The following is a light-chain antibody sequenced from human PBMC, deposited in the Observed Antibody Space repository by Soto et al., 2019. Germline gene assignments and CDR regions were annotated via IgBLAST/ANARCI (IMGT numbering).Light chain of an antibody. Sequence: DTVMTQSPDTLSVSPGERATLSCWASQSVSSNLAWYQQKPGQGPRLLIYSASTRAAGIPARFSGSGSGTAFTLTINSLQSEDLAVYYCQQYKNWPRTFGQGTKVEIK. J-gene: IGKJ1*01. CDR2: SAS. CDR3: QQYKNWPRT. V-gene: IGKV3-15*01. CDR1: QSVSSN.